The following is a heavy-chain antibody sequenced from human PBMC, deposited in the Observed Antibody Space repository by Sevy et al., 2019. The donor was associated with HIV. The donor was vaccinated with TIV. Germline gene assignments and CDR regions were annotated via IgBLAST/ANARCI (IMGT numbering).Heavy chain of an antibody. CDR2: ISYDGSDK. CDR3: ARPRANYVDHYFFYAMDV. CDR1: GFAFSNYYA. Sequence: GGSLRLSCAASGFAFSNYYAMHWVRQAPGKGLEWVALISYDGSDKYYAESVKGRFTISRDNFKNTLFLQMNSLTTEDTAVYYCARPRANYVDHYFFYAMDVWGQGTTVTVSS. V-gene: IGHV3-30-3*01. J-gene: IGHJ6*02. D-gene: IGHD4-17*01.